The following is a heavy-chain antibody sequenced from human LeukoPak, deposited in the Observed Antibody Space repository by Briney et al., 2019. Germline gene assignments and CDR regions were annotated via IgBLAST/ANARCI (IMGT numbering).Heavy chain of an antibody. V-gene: IGHV4-39*07. CDR1: GGSMISSSHY. CDR3: ARDLRYYDILTGYYWSPTPDAFDI. D-gene: IGHD3-9*01. J-gene: IGHJ3*02. CDR2: IYYSGSI. Sequence: SETLSLTFTVSGGSMISSSHYWGWIRQPPGKGLEWIGSIYYSGSIYHNPSLKSRVTISIDTSKSQFSLRLSSVTAADTAVYYCARDLRYYDILTGYYWSPTPDAFDIWGQGTMVTVSS.